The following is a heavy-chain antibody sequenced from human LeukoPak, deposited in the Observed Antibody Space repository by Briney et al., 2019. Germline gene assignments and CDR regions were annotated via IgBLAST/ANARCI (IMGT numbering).Heavy chain of an antibody. J-gene: IGHJ4*02. D-gene: IGHD6-19*01. CDR1: GFTVSSNY. V-gene: IGHV3-66*01. CDR3: ARGRAVALIDY. CDR2: IYSGGST. Sequence: GGSLRLSCAASGFTVSSNYMSWVRQAPGKGLEWVSVIYSGGSTYYADSVKGRFTISRDNSKNTLYLQMNSLRAEDTAVYYCARGRAVALIDYWGQGTLVTVSS.